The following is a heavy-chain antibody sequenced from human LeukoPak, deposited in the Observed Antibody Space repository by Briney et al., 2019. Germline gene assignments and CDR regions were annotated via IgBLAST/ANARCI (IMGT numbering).Heavy chain of an antibody. D-gene: IGHD3-22*01. V-gene: IGHV3-23*01. CDR2: ISNNGGYT. CDR1: GFTFSSSA. Sequence: GGSLRLSCAASGFTFSSSAMSWVRQAPGKGLEWVSAISNNGGYTYYADSVQGRFTISRNNSKSTLCLQMNSLRAEDTAVYYCAKADSSGYYNDYWGQGSLVTVSS. J-gene: IGHJ4*02. CDR3: AKADSSGYYNDY.